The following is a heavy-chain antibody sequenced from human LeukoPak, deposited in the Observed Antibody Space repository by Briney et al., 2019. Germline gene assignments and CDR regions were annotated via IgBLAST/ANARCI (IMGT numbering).Heavy chain of an antibody. J-gene: IGHJ6*02. V-gene: IGHV3-30*18. CDR3: AKDLDQYGSGSYYHYGMDV. CDR1: GFTFSSYG. Sequence: GGSLRLSCAASGFTFSSYGMHWVRQAPGKGLEWVAVISYDGSNKYYADSVKGRFIISRDNSKNTLYLQMNSLRAEDTAVYYCAKDLDQYGSGSYYHYGMDVWGQGTTVTVSS. CDR2: ISYDGSNK. D-gene: IGHD3-10*01.